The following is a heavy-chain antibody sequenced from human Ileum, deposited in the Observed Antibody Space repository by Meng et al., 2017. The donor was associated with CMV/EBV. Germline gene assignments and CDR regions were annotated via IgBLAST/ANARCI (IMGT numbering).Heavy chain of an antibody. CDR1: DSVSSNSAD. D-gene: IGHD1-1*01. Sequence: DSVSSNSADWNWIRQPPSRGLEWLGRTYYRSKWYNDYAVSVKSRITINPDTSKNQFSLQLNSVTPEDTAVYYCARSTTGTTGNWFDPWGQGTLVTVSS. CDR3: ARSTTGTTGNWFDP. CDR2: TYYRSKWYN. J-gene: IGHJ5*02. V-gene: IGHV6-1*01.